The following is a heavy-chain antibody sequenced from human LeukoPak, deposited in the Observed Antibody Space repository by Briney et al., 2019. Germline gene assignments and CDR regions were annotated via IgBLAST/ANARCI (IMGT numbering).Heavy chain of an antibody. CDR1: GVSISSSSYY. CDR3: ARPHYSSGWYYFDY. CDR2: IYYSGST. V-gene: IGHV4-39*01. Sequence: SETLSLTCTVSGVSISSSSYYWGWIRQPPGKGLEWIGSIYYSGSTYYNPSLKSRVTISVDTSKNQFSLKLSSVTAADTAVYYCARPHYSSGWYYFDYWGQGTLVTVSS. D-gene: IGHD6-19*01. J-gene: IGHJ4*02.